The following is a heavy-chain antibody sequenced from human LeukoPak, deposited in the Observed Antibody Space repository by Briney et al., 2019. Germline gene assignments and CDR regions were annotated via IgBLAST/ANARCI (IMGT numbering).Heavy chain of an antibody. J-gene: IGHJ4*02. CDR1: GFTFSSYE. Sequence: GGSLRLSCAASGFTFSSYEMNWVRQAPGKGLEWVSYISSSGSTIYYADSVKGRFTISRDNAKNSLYLRMNSLRAEDTAVYYCAREPWSSGWLYFDYWGQGTLVTVSS. CDR3: AREPWSSGWLYFDY. CDR2: ISSSGSTI. V-gene: IGHV3-48*03. D-gene: IGHD6-19*01.